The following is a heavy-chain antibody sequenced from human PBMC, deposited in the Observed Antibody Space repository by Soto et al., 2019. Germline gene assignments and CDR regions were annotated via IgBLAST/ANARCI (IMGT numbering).Heavy chain of an antibody. CDR2: IYYSGST. CDR1: GGSVSSVSYY. V-gene: IGHV4-61*01. CDR3: SRDFRPAYCGGDCRTFDY. D-gene: IGHD2-21*02. J-gene: IGHJ4*02. Sequence: PSETLSLTCTVSGGSVSSVSYYWSWIRQPPGKGLEWIGYIYYSGSTNYNPSLKSRVTISVDTSKNQFYLKLSSVTAADTAVYYCSRDFRPAYCGGDCRTFDYWGQGTLVTVSS.